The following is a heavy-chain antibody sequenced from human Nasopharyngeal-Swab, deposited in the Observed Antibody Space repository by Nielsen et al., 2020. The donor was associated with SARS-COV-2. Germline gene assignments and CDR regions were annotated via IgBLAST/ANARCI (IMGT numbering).Heavy chain of an antibody. CDR3: ASWSSAPGTLDI. V-gene: IGHV3-20*01. CDR1: GFTFDDYG. J-gene: IGHJ3*02. CDR2: INWNGGGT. Sequence: GESLKISCAASGFTFDDYGMTWVRQAPGKGLEWVSGINWNGGGTGYADSVKGRFTISRDNAKNFLYLQMNSLRADDTALYHCASWSSAPGTLDIRGQGTMVTVSS. D-gene: IGHD2-2*01.